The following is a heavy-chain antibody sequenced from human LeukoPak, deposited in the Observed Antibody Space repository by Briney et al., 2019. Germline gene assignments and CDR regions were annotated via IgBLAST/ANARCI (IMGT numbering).Heavy chain of an antibody. D-gene: IGHD6-13*01. CDR1: GGTFSSYA. CDR3: ARVIAAARHANWFDP. J-gene: IGHJ5*02. CDR2: IIPIFGTA. Sequence: SSVKVSCKASGGTFSSYAISWVRQAPGQGLEWMGGIIPIFGTANYAQKFQGRVTMTRDMSTSTVYMELSSLRSEDTAVYYCARVIAAARHANWFDPWGQGTLVTVSS. V-gene: IGHV1-69*05.